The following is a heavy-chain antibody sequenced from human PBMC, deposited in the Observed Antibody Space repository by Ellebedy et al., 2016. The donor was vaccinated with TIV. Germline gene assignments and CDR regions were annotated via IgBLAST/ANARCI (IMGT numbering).Heavy chain of an antibody. D-gene: IGHD3-10*01. CDR2: TYYRSEWHS. V-gene: IGHV6-1*01. Sequence: SQTLSLTCAVSGDSVSRHNAAWNWIRQSPSRGREWLGRTYYRSEWHSDYAVSVKSRITINSDTSKNQFSLQLNSLTPKDTAVYYCAQGFALDVWGQGTTVTVSS. CDR3: AQGFALDV. J-gene: IGHJ6*02. CDR1: GDSVSRHNAA.